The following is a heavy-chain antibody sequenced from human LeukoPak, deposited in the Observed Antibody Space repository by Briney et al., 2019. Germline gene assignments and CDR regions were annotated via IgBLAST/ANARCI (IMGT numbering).Heavy chain of an antibody. CDR3: ARDGAAVAGTSPYFDY. J-gene: IGHJ4*02. CDR2: IYSSGFT. Sequence: SETLSLTCSVSGGSIRSSSYYWAWIRQPPGEGLEWIGSIYSSGFTSYKPSLKSRLTISVDTSKNQFSLKLSSVTAADTAVYYCARDGAAVAGTSPYFDYWGQGTLVTVSS. V-gene: IGHV4-39*02. CDR1: GGSIRSSSYY. D-gene: IGHD6-19*01.